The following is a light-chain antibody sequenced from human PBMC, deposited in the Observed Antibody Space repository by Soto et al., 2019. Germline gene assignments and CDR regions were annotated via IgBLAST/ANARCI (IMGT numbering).Light chain of an antibody. J-gene: IGKJ4*01. CDR3: QQLNRYPVT. Sequence: DIQLTQSPSFLSASIGDRVTITCRASQGISSYLGWYQQKPGKAPKLLIYAASTLQSGVPSRFSGSGSGTEFTLTISSLQAEDFATFYCQQLNRYPVTFGGGTKVEIK. CDR2: AAS. V-gene: IGKV1-9*01. CDR1: QGISSY.